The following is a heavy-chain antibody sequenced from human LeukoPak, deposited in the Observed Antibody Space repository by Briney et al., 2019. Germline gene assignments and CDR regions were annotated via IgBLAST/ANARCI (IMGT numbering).Heavy chain of an antibody. CDR1: GFTFGSYA. CDR3: ASHIYDFWSGYYWAFDY. J-gene: IGHJ4*02. V-gene: IGHV3-21*01. D-gene: IGHD3-3*01. CDR2: ISSSSSYI. Sequence: GGSLRLSCAASGFTFGSYAMSWVRQAPGKGLEWVSSISSSSSYIYYADSVKGRFTISRDNAKNSLYLQMNSLRAEDTAVYYCASHIYDFWSGYYWAFDYWGQGTLVTVSS.